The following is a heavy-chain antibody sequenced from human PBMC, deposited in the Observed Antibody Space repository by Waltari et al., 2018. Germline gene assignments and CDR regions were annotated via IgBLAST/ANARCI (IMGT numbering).Heavy chain of an antibody. CDR2: INPNSGGT. CDR3: ARVDIVATINFDAFDI. J-gene: IGHJ3*02. Sequence: QVQLVQSGAEVKKPGASVKVSCKASGYTFTGYYMHWVRQAPGQGLEWMGRINPNSGGTNYAQKFQGRVTMTRDTSISTAYMELSRLRSDDTAVYYCARVDIVATINFDAFDIWGQGTMVTVSS. V-gene: IGHV1-2*06. D-gene: IGHD5-12*01. CDR1: GYTFTGYY.